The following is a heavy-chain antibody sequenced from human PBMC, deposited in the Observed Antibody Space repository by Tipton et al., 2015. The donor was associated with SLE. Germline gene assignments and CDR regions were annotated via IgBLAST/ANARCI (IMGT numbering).Heavy chain of an antibody. CDR2: IYYSGST. V-gene: IGHV4-59*11. J-gene: IGHJ3*02. CDR3: AREGYYGSGSYSAFDI. CDR1: GGSISSHY. D-gene: IGHD3-10*01. Sequence: TLSLTCTVSGGSISSHYWSWIRQPPGKGLEWIGFIYYSGSTNYNPSLKSRVTISVETSKNQLSLKLRSVTAADTAVYYCAREGYYGSGSYSAFDIWGQGTMVTVSS.